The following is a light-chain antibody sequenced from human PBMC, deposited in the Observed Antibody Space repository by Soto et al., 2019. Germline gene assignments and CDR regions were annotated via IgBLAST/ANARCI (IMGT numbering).Light chain of an antibody. Sequence: QSALTQPASVSGSPGQSITISCTGTSSDVGGYNFVSWFQQHPGKAPKLLIYDVSSRPSGVSNRFSGSKSGNTASLTISGLQAEDEADYYCSSYTSSGTVVFGGGTKLNVL. V-gene: IGLV2-14*01. CDR3: SSYTSSGTVV. J-gene: IGLJ2*01. CDR1: SSDVGGYNF. CDR2: DVS.